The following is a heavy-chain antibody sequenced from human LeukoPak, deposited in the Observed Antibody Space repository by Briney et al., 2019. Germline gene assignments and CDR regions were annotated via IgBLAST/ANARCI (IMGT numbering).Heavy chain of an antibody. J-gene: IGHJ4*02. CDR1: GVSISSNTYY. Sequence: SETLSLTCTVSGVSISSNTYYWGWIRQPPGKGLEWIGSIYYTESTYYNPSLKSRVTISVDTSKNQFSLKLNSVTAADTAVYYCARHNSGSYLGYYFHYWGQGTLVTVSS. CDR2: IYYTEST. D-gene: IGHD6-19*01. V-gene: IGHV4-39*01. CDR3: ARHNSGSYLGYYFHY.